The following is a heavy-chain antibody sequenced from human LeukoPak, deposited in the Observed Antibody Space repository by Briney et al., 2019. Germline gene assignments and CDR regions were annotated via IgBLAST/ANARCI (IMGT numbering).Heavy chain of an antibody. CDR1: GGSISSYY. J-gene: IGHJ4*02. V-gene: IGHV4-59*01. D-gene: IGHD6-19*01. CDR2: IYYSGST. CDR3: ARYIAVAGTVDY. Sequence: PSETLSLTCTVSGGSISSYYWSWIRQPPGKGLEGIGYIYYSGSTNYNPSLKSRVTISVDTSKNQFSLKLGSVTAADTAVYYCARYIAVAGTVDYWGQGTLVTVSS.